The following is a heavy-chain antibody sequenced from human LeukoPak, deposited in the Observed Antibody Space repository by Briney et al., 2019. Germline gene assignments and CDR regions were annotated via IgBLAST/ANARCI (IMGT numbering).Heavy chain of an antibody. CDR2: INHSGST. D-gene: IGHD4-11*01. Sequence: SETLSLTCAVYGGSFSGYYWSWIRQPPGKGLEWIGEINHSGSTNYNPSLKSRVTISVDTSKNQFSLKLSSVTAADTAVYYCARDLSLTHYTPFDYWGQGTLVTVSS. CDR3: ARDLSLTHYTPFDY. J-gene: IGHJ4*02. V-gene: IGHV4-34*01. CDR1: GGSFSGYY.